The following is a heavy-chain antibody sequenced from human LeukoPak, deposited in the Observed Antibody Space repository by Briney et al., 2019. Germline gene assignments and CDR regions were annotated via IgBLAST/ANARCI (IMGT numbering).Heavy chain of an antibody. D-gene: IGHD3-10*01. CDR1: GGSISSGGYS. J-gene: IGHJ5*02. Sequence: SQTLSLTCAVSGGSISSGGYSWSWIRQPPGKGLEWIGYIYHSESTYYNPSLKSRVTISVDRSKNQFSLKLSSVTAADTAVYYCARLCYYGSGSYWFDPWGQGTLVTVSS. CDR3: ARLCYYGSGSYWFDP. CDR2: IYHSEST. V-gene: IGHV4-30-2*01.